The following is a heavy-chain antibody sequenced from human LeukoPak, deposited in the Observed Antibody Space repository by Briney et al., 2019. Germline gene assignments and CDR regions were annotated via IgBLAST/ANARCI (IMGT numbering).Heavy chain of an antibody. CDR1: GGSISSGSYY. CDR3: ARHPVRYPTFDP. V-gene: IGHV4-61*02. D-gene: IGHD2-2*02. J-gene: IGHJ5*02. CDR2: IYTSGST. Sequence: PSETLSLTCTVSGGSISSGSYYWSWIRQPAGKGLEWIGRIYTSGSTYYNPSLKSRVTISVDTSKNQFSLKLSSVTAADTAVYYCARHPVRYPTFDPWGQGTLVTVSS.